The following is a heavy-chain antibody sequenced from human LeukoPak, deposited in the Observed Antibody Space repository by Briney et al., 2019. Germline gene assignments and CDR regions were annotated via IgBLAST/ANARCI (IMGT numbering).Heavy chain of an antibody. Sequence: PSGTLSLTCTVSVGSISSSSYYWGWIRQPSGNGLEWIGSIYYSGSTYYNPSLKSRVTISVGPSKNQFSLKLGSLAAGDTAVFYCAREACSSGSCDAFDIWGQGTMVTVSS. CDR2: IYYSGST. J-gene: IGHJ3*02. CDR3: AREACSSGSCDAFDI. CDR1: VGSISSSSYY. D-gene: IGHD2-15*01. V-gene: IGHV4-39*02.